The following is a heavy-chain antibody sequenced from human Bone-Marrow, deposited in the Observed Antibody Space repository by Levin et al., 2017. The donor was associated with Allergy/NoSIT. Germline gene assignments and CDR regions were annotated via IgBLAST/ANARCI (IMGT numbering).Heavy chain of an antibody. V-gene: IGHV1-8*01. J-gene: IGHJ5*02. D-gene: IGHD6-13*01. CDR2: MNSNSGNT. Sequence: ASVKVSCKTSGYDLPNYDIHWVRQATGQGLEWMGWMNSNSGNTGFAQKFQGRITMTRDTSISTSYMELSSLRSEDTAVYYCARGSGYATRWYDWLDPWGQGALVIVSS. CDR3: ARGSGYATRWYDWLDP. CDR1: GYDLPNYD.